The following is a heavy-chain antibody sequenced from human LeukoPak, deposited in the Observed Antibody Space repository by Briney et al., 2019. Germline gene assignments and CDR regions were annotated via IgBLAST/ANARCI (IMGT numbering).Heavy chain of an antibody. V-gene: IGHV3-43*01. CDR3: ARDRSRGPPSDLLDC. J-gene: IGHJ4*02. CDR2: ISWDGGAT. Sequence: GGSLRLSCAASEFTFDDHTMHWVRQGPGKGLEWVSLISWDGGATYYGDSVKGRFTISRDNSKNSLYLQMNSLRTEDTALYYCARDRSRGPPSDLLDCWGQGTLVTVSS. CDR1: EFTFDDHT. D-gene: IGHD3-10*01.